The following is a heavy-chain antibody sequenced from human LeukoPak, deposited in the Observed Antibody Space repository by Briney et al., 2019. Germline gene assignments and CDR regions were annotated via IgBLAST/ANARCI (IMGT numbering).Heavy chain of an antibody. CDR1: GYTFTSYG. CDR3: ARVGWLEEEISTNDY. J-gene: IGHJ4*02. Sequence: HRASVKVSCKASGYTFTSYGISWVRQAPGQGFEWMGWISAYNGNTNYAQKLQGRVTMTTDTSTSTAYMELRSLRSDDTAVYYCARVGWLEEEISTNDYWGQGTLVTVSS. CDR2: ISAYNGNT. V-gene: IGHV1-18*01. D-gene: IGHD6-19*01.